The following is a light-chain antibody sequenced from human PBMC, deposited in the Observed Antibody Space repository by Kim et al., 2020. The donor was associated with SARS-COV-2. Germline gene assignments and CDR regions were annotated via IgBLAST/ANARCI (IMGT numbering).Light chain of an antibody. CDR1: QSLSSNY. J-gene: IGKJ2*01. V-gene: IGKV3-20*01. CDR3: QQYGSSVMYT. CDR2: GAS. Sequence: PGDRASLSCRASQSLSSNYMAWYQQKPGQAPRLLIYGASNRATGIPDRFSGCGSGTDFTLTISRLEPEDFAVYYCQQYGSSVMYTFGQGTKVDIK.